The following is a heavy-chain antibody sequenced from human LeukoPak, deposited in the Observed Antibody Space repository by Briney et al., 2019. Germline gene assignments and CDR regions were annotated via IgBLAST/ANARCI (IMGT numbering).Heavy chain of an antibody. Sequence: ASVKVSCKASGYTFTSYGISWVRQAPGQGLEWMGWISAYNGNTNYAQKLQGRVTMTTDTSTSSAYMELRSLRSDDTAVYYCARDHITMVRGVRGGSGYWGQGTLVTVSS. D-gene: IGHD3-10*01. CDR1: GYTFTSYG. V-gene: IGHV1-18*01. CDR3: ARDHITMVRGVRGGSGY. CDR2: ISAYNGNT. J-gene: IGHJ4*02.